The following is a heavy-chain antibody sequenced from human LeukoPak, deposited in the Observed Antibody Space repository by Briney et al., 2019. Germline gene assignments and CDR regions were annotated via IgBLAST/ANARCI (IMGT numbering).Heavy chain of an antibody. CDR3: ARDRRWLQFFDY. V-gene: IGHV3-30*04. CDR1: GFTFSSYA. D-gene: IGHD5-24*01. CDR2: ISYDGSNK. J-gene: IGHJ4*02. Sequence: PGGSLRLSCAASGFTFSSYAMHWVRQAPGKGLEWVAVISYDGSNKYYADSVKGRFTISRDNSKNTLYLQMNSLRAEDTAVYYCARDRRWLQFFDYWGQETLVTVSS.